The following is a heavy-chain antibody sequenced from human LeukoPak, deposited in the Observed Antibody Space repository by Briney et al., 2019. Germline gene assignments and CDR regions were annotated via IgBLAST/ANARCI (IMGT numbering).Heavy chain of an antibody. Sequence: GGSLRLSCAASGFTFSDYSMNWVRQAPGKGLEWVSSTSSSSTYIYYADSVKGRFTISRDNAKNSLYLQMNSLRAEDTAVYYCARGYYDSSGYYRRYYFDYWGQGTPVTVSS. V-gene: IGHV3-21*06. CDR1: GFTFSDYS. J-gene: IGHJ4*02. CDR3: ARGYYDSSGYYRRYYFDY. CDR2: TSSSSTYI. D-gene: IGHD3-22*01.